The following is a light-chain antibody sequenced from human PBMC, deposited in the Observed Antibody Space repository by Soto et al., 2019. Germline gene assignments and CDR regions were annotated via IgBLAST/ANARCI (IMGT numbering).Light chain of an antibody. CDR1: SGHSSYA. Sequence: QPVLTQSPSASASLGASVKPTCTLSSGHSSYAIAWHQQQPDKGPRYLMKLNSDGSHSKGDGIPDRFSGSSSGAERYLTISSLQSEDEADYYCQTWGTGIVVFGGGTKLTVL. V-gene: IGLV4-69*01. J-gene: IGLJ2*01. CDR3: QTWGTGIVV. CDR2: LNSDGSH.